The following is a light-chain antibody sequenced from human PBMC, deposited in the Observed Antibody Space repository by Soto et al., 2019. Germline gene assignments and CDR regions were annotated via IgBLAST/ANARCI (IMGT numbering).Light chain of an antibody. CDR2: DVS. CDR1: SSDVGGYNY. J-gene: IGLJ1*01. CDR3: CSYVGSSTSYV. V-gene: IGLV2-14*01. Sequence: QSALTQPASVSGSPGQSITISCTGTSSDVGGYNYVSWYQQHPGKAPKLMIYDVSNRPSGVSNRFSGSKSGNTASLTISGLQAEDEADYYCCSYVGSSTSYVFGTGTKLTVL.